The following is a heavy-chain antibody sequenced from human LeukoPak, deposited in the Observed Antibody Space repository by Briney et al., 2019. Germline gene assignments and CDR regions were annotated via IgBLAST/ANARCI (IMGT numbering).Heavy chain of an antibody. D-gene: IGHD5-18*01. V-gene: IGHV4-4*07. Sequence: SETLSLTCTVSGGSINSYYWSWIRQPAGKGLEWIGQINTRGSTNYNPSLKSRVTMSVDTSKNQFSLKVSSVTAADTAVYYCARLDTALVTPFDYWGQGTLVTVSS. CDR2: INTRGST. CDR3: ARLDTALVTPFDY. CDR1: GGSINSYY. J-gene: IGHJ4*02.